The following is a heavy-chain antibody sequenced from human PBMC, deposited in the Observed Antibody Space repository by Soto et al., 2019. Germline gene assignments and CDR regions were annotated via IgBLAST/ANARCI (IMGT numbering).Heavy chain of an antibody. CDR3: ARHEVGFCSGGSCPYYFDY. CDR1: GGSISGYY. CDR2: IFDTGSA. Sequence: SETLSLTCTVSGGSISGYYWSWIRQPPGKGLDWIGYIFDTGSARYSPSLQSRVTISVDTSKNQFSLELNSVTATDTAVYYCARHEVGFCSGGSCPYYFDYWGQGILVTVSS. J-gene: IGHJ4*02. V-gene: IGHV4-59*08. D-gene: IGHD2-15*01.